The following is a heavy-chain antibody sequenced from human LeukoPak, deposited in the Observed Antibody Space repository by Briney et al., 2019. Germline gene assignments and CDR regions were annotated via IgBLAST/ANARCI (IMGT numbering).Heavy chain of an antibody. Sequence: ASVKVSCKASGGTFGSYAISWVRQAPGQGLEWMGGIIPIFGTANYAQKFQGRVTITADESTSTAYMELSSLRAEDTAVYYCARGNPPRWGATQPFDYWGQGTLVTVSS. CDR1: GGTFGSYA. CDR3: ARGNPPRWGATQPFDY. V-gene: IGHV1-69*01. CDR2: IIPIFGTA. J-gene: IGHJ4*02. D-gene: IGHD1-26*01.